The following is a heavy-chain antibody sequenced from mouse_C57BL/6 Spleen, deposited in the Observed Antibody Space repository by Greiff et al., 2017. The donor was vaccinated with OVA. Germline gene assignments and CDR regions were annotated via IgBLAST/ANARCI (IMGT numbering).Heavy chain of an antibody. V-gene: IGHV14-4*01. CDR1: GFNIKDDY. CDR2: IDPENGDT. Sequence: VQLKQSGAELVRPGASVKLSCTASGFNIKDDYMHWVKQRPEQGLEWIGWIDPENGDTEYASKFQGKATITADTSSNTAYLQLSSLTSEDTAVYYCTTGLLRFAYWGQGTLVTVSA. J-gene: IGHJ3*01. D-gene: IGHD1-1*01. CDR3: TTGLLRFAY.